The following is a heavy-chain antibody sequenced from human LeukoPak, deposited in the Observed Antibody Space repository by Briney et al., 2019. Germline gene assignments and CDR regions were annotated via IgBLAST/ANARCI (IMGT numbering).Heavy chain of an antibody. V-gene: IGHV3-23*01. CDR1: GFTFSSYS. J-gene: IGHJ5*02. Sequence: PGGSLRLSCAASGFTFSSYSMNWVRQAPGKGLEWVSAISGSGGSTYYADSVKGRFTISRDNSKNTLYLQMNSPRAEDTAVYYCAKDSALGSNWFDPWGQGTLVTVSS. D-gene: IGHD3-10*01. CDR2: ISGSGGST. CDR3: AKDSALGSNWFDP.